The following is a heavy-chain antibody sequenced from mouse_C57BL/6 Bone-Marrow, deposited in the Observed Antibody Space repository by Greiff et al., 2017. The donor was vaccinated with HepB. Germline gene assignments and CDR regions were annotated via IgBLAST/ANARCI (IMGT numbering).Heavy chain of an antibody. CDR1: GFTFSSYA. CDR2: ISSGGDYI. Sequence: EVQRVESGEGLVKPGGSLKLSCAASGFTFSSYAMSWVRQTPEKRLEWVAYISSGGDYIYYADTVKGRFTISRDNARNTLYLQMSSLKSEDTAMYYSTIVSSGSIPFWYFDVWGTGTTVTVSS. J-gene: IGHJ1*03. CDR3: TIVSSGSIPFWYFDV. V-gene: IGHV5-9-1*02. D-gene: IGHD1-1*01.